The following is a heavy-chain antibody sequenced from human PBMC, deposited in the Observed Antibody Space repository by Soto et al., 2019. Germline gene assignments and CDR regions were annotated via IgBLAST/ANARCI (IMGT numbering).Heavy chain of an antibody. CDR1: GFTFSSYW. J-gene: IGHJ6*02. CDR3: ARGERGYYRPPYYYCGMDV. CDR2: INSDGSST. V-gene: IGHV3-74*01. D-gene: IGHD3-22*01. Sequence: GGSLRLSCAASGFTFSSYWMHWVRQAPGKGLVWVSRINSDGSSTSYADSVKGRFTISRDNAKNTLYLQMNSLRAEDTAVYYCARGERGYYRPPYYYCGMDVWGQGTTVTVSS.